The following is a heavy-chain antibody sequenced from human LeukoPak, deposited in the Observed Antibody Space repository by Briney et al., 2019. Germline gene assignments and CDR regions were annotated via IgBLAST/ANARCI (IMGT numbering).Heavy chain of an antibody. CDR2: MYRGGST. CDR1: GLIVGSNY. J-gene: IGHJ3*02. Sequence: GGSLRLSCEVSGLIVGSNYMTWVRQAPGKGLEWVSVMYRGGSTYYADFVKGRFTISRDNSKNTLFLQMNDLTVEDTAMFYCARSRLDAFDIWGQGTMVTVSS. D-gene: IGHD6-19*01. CDR3: ARSRLDAFDI. V-gene: IGHV3-53*01.